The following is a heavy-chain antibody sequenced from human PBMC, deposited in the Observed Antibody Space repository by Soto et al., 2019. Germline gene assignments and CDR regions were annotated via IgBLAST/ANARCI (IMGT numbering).Heavy chain of an antibody. CDR3: ARDLGNDYSNYYVLLRYGMDV. CDR1: GFTFSSYS. J-gene: IGHJ6*02. Sequence: PGGSLRLSCAASGFTFSSYSMNWVRQAPGKGLEWVSSISSSSSYIYYADSVKGRFTISRDNAKNSLYLQMNSLRAEDTAVYYCARDLGNDYSNYYVLLRYGMDVWGQGTTVTVSS. CDR2: ISSSSSYI. V-gene: IGHV3-21*01. D-gene: IGHD4-4*01.